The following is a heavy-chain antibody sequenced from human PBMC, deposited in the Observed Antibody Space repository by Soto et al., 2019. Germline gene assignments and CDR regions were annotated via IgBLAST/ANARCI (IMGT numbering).Heavy chain of an antibody. CDR3: ARHTFGSGRGYYHYYMDV. D-gene: IGHD3-10*01. CDR2: INHSGST. CDR1: GGSFSGYY. J-gene: IGHJ6*03. Sequence: SETLSLTCAVYGGSFSGYYWSWIRQPPGKGLEWIGEINHSGSTNYNPSLKSRVTISVDTSKNQFSLKLSSVTAADTALYYCARHTFGSGRGYYHYYMDVWGKGTTVTVSS. V-gene: IGHV4-34*01.